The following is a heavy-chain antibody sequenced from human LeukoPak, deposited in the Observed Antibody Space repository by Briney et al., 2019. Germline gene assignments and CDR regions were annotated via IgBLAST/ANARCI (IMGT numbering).Heavy chain of an antibody. V-gene: IGHV3-30-3*01. CDR1: GFIFSSYA. D-gene: IGHD3-10*02. CDR3: AKYVRFYDY. Sequence: GGSLRLSCAASGFIFSSYAMHWVRQAPGRGLEWVAVISYDGSNKYYADSAKGRFTISRDNSKNTLYLQMNSLRAEDTAVYYCAKYVRFYDYWGQGTLVTVSS. CDR2: ISYDGSNK. J-gene: IGHJ4*02.